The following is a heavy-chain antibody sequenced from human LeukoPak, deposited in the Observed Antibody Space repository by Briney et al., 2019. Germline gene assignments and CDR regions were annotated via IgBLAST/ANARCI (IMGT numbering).Heavy chain of an antibody. CDR2: ISANGTIT. D-gene: IGHD1-26*01. CDR1: GFTFSTYA. J-gene: IGHJ6*03. V-gene: IGHV3-23*01. Sequence: GGSLRLSCATSGFTFSTYAMNWVRQAPGKGLEWVSVISANGTITNYADSVKGRFTVSRDKSKNTLFLQMENLRAEDTAVYYCAKLGGNYSPYYSYMDVWGKGTTVTVSS. CDR3: AKLGGNYSPYYSYMDV.